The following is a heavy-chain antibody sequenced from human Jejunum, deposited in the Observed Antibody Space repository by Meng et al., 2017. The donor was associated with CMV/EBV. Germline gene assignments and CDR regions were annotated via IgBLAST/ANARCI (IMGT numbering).Heavy chain of an antibody. CDR2: IWWDGSST. V-gene: IGHV3-43*01. Sequence: DKNVMRWVRQGPGKGLEWVALIWWDGSSTYYADSVKGRFTISRDITKNSLYLQMNSLRTEDTALYYCAKGRRIVGLTGDAFDVWGQGTMVTVSS. D-gene: IGHD1-26*01. CDR3: AKGRRIVGLTGDAFDV. J-gene: IGHJ3*01. CDR1: DKNV.